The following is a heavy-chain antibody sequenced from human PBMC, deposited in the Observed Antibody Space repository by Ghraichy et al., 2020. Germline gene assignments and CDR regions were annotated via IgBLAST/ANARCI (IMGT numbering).Heavy chain of an antibody. V-gene: IGHV3-48*02. CDR2: ISSSSNTI. Sequence: GGSLRLSCAASGFTFSSYSMNWVRQAPGKGLEWVSDISSSSNTIYYADSVKGRFTISRDNAKNSLYLQMNSLRDEDTAVYYCTRDRLEEWQLLRYAFDNWGHGTMGTVSS. J-gene: IGHJ3*02. CDR3: TRDRLEEWQLLRYAFDN. D-gene: IGHD1-26*01. CDR1: GFTFSSYS.